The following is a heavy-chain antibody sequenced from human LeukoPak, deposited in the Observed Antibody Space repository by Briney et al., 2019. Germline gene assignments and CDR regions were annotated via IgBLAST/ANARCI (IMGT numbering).Heavy chain of an antibody. Sequence: GGSLRLSCAVSGFTFSSYEMNWVRQAPGKGLEWVSYISSRGSPIYYADSVKGRFTISRDNAKNSLYLQMNSLRAEDTAIYYCATLYGSSRGAFDYWGQGTLVTVSS. CDR1: GFTFSSYE. J-gene: IGHJ4*02. D-gene: IGHD3-10*01. CDR2: ISSRGSPI. CDR3: ATLYGSSRGAFDY. V-gene: IGHV3-48*03.